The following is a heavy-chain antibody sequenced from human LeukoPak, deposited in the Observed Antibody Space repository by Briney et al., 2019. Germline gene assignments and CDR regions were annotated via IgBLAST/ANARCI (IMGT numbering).Heavy chain of an antibody. D-gene: IGHD3-3*02. V-gene: IGHV3-30*02. CDR3: AKEAIFGVVIIREEEPFDY. CDR1: GFTFSSYG. Sequence: GGSLRLSCAASGFTFSSYGMHWVRQAPGKGLEWVAFIRYDGSNKYYADSVKGRFTISRDNSKNTLYLQMNSLRAEDTAVYYCAKEAIFGVVIIREEEPFDYWGQGTLVTVSS. CDR2: IRYDGSNK. J-gene: IGHJ4*02.